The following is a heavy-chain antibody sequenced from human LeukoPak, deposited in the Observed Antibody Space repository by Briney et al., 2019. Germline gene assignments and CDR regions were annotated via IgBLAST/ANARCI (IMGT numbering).Heavy chain of an antibody. CDR2: IYYSGST. V-gene: IGHV4-39*01. CDR3: ARHYIGLRLGELSLYGYYFDY. J-gene: IGHJ4*02. D-gene: IGHD3-16*02. CDR1: GGSFSGYY. Sequence: SETLSLTCAVYGGSFSGYYWGWIRQPPGKGLEWIGSIYYSGSTYYNPSLKSRVTISVDTSKNQFSLKLSSVTAADTAVYYCARHYIGLRLGELSLYGYYFDYWGQGTLVTVSS.